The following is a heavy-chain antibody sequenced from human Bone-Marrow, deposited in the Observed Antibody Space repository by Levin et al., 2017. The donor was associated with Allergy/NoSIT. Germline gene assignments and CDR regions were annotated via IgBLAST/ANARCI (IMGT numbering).Heavy chain of an antibody. CDR1: GYTFTALH. D-gene: IGHD1-26*01. V-gene: IGHV1-2*06. J-gene: IGHJ4*02. CDR2: INPNSGAT. CDR3: VRRGGGTWDLDY. Sequence: GESLKISCQTSGYTFTALHVHWVRQAPGQGLEWMGRINPNSGATDYARKFQGRVNMTRDMSIRTVYLELATLRSDDTAVFFCVRRGGGTWDLDYWGQGTLVTVSS.